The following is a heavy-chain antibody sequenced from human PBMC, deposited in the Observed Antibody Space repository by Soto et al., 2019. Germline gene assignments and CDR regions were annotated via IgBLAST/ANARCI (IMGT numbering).Heavy chain of an antibody. J-gene: IGHJ3*02. CDR1: GYTFTSYA. CDR2: INAGNGNT. D-gene: IGHD3-3*01. Sequence: ASVKVSCKASGYTFTSYAMHWVRQAPGQRLEWMGWINAGNGNTKYSQKFQGRVTITRDTSASTAYMELSSLRSEDTAVYYCARTMGGRFLEWFIHDAFDIWGQGTMVTVSS. CDR3: ARTMGGRFLEWFIHDAFDI. V-gene: IGHV1-3*01.